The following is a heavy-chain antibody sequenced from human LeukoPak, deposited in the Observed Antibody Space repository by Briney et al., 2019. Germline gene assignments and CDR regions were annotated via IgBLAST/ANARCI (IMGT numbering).Heavy chain of an antibody. J-gene: IGHJ4*02. V-gene: IGHV4-61*02. CDR1: GGSISGRSYS. Sequence: SETLSLTCTVSGGSISGRSYSWHWIRQPAGKGLEWIGRIYISGTTNYNPSLKSRVTISADTSKNQFSLRLSSVTAADTAVYYCARTMYYYESSGYRDYFDSWGQGTLVTVSS. CDR2: IYISGTT. D-gene: IGHD3-22*01. CDR3: ARTMYYYESSGYRDYFDS.